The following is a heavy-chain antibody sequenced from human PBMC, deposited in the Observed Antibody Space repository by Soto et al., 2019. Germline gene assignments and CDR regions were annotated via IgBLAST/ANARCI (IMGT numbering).Heavy chain of an antibody. CDR3: AKDCDYIWGSYRLGY. D-gene: IGHD3-16*02. Sequence: GGSLRLSCAASGFTFSSYAMSWVRQAPGKGLEWVSAISGSGGSTYYADSVKGRFTISRDNSKNTLYLQMNSLRAEDTAVYYCAKDCDYIWGSYRLGYWGQGTLVTVSS. CDR2: ISGSGGST. CDR1: GFTFSSYA. J-gene: IGHJ4*02. V-gene: IGHV3-23*01.